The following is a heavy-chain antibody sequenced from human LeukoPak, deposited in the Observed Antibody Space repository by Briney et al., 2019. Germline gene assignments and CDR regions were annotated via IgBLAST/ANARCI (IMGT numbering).Heavy chain of an antibody. J-gene: IGHJ4*02. CDR2: IRYSGSA. CDR3: ARLVYDSRGYYFDY. D-gene: IGHD3-22*01. CDR1: GDSISTYY. Sequence: SSETLSLTCTVSGDSISTYYWSWIRQPPGEGLEWIGYIRYSGSANYNPSLRSRVTISIDTSKNQFSLKLSSVTAADTAVYHCARLVYDSRGYYFDYWGQGTLVTVSS. V-gene: IGHV4-59*08.